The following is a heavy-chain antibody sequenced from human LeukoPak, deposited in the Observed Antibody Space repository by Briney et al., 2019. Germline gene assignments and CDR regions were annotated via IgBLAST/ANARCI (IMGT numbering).Heavy chain of an antibody. CDR2: ISSSGSTI. D-gene: IGHD3-16*01. V-gene: IGHV3-48*03. J-gene: IGHJ6*03. CDR1: GFTFSSYE. Sequence: GGSLRLSCAASGFTFSSYEMNWVRQAPGKGLEWVSYISSSGSTIYYADSVKGRFTISRDNAKNSLYLQMNSLRAEDTAVYYCARAPWGSYYMDVWGKGTTVTVSS. CDR3: ARAPWGSYYMDV.